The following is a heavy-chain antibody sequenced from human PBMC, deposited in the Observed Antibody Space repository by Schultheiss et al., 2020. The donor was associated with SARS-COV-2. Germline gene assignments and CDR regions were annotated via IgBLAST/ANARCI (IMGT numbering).Heavy chain of an antibody. J-gene: IGHJ6*02. Sequence: SETLSLTCTVSGGSISSSSYYWGWIRQPPGKGLEWIGSIYYSGSTYYNPSLKSRVTISVDTSKNQFSLKLSSVTAADTAVYYCASTPPPYDYVWGSYRYGMDVWGQGTTVTVSS. CDR3: ASTPPPYDYVWGSYRYGMDV. V-gene: IGHV4-39*01. D-gene: IGHD3-16*02. CDR1: GGSISSSSYY. CDR2: IYYSGST.